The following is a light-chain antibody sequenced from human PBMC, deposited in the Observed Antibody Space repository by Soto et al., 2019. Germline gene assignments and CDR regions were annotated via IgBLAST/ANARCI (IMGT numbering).Light chain of an antibody. V-gene: IGKV3-11*01. CDR3: QQYGSSGT. CDR1: QSVSSY. J-gene: IGKJ1*01. CDR2: DAS. Sequence: EIVLTQSPATLSLSPGERATLPCRASQSVSSYLAWYQQKPGQAPRLLIYDASNRATGIPARFSGSGSGTDFTLTISRLEPEDFAVYYCQQYGSSGTVGQGTKVDIK.